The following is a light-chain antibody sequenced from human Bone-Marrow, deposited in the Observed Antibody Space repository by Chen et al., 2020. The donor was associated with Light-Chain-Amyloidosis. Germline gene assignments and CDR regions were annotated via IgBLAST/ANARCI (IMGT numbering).Light chain of an antibody. CDR2: WAS. V-gene: IGKV4-1*01. CDR3: QPYYTTATLT. CDR1: QNVLYSSNKKNY. J-gene: IGKJ4*01. Sequence: DIVVTQSQDSLAVPLGERVIINCKSSQNVLYSSNKKNYLAWYQQKPGQPPKLLINWASTRESGVPDRFSCSGSGTDFSLTISSLQAEDVAFYCCQPYYTTATLTFGEGTKVEIK.